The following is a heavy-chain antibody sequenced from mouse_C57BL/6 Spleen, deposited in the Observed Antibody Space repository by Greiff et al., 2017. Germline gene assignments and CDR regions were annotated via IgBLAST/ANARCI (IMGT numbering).Heavy chain of an antibody. CDR3: ARSGITTVVATGYFDY. J-gene: IGHJ3*01. Sequence: VQLQQSGAELARPGASVKMSCKASGYTFTSYTMHWVKQRPGQGLEWIGYINPSSGYTKYNQKFKDKATLTADKSSSTAYMQLSSLTSEDSAVYYCARSGITTVVATGYFDYWGQGTLVTVSA. V-gene: IGHV1-4*01. CDR2: INPSSGYT. CDR1: GYTFTSYT. D-gene: IGHD1-1*01.